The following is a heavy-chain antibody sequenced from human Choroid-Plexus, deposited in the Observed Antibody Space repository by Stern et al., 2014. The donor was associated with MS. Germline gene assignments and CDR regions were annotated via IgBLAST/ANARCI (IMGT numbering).Heavy chain of an antibody. D-gene: IGHD3-9*01. V-gene: IGHV3-30-3*01. CDR1: ASDFSNFA. Sequence: VQLVQSGGGVVQPGKSLRLSCVASASDFSNFAMHWLRQAPGKEMEWVAFLSYDGDNKYYRDSVKGRFTISRDNSQSTLFLHMNSLRVEDTAVYYCARVNILTGYYVFDFWGQGALVTVSS. CDR2: LSYDGDNK. CDR3: ARVNILTGYYVFDF. J-gene: IGHJ4*02.